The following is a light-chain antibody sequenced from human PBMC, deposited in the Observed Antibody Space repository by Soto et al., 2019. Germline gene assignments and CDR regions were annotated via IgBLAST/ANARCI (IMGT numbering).Light chain of an antibody. Sequence: QSVLTQSPSASGTPGQRVTISCSGSSANIGSNYVYWYQQFPGTAPRLLIYRADQRPSGVPDRFSGSKSGTSASLAISGLQSEDEAAYYCAAWDDTVNGLVFGGGTKLTVL. CDR1: SANIGSNY. CDR2: RAD. J-gene: IGLJ2*01. V-gene: IGLV1-47*01. CDR3: AAWDDTVNGLV.